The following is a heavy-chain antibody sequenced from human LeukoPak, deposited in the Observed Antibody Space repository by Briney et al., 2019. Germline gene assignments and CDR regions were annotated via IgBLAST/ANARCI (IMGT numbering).Heavy chain of an antibody. D-gene: IGHD3-10*01. V-gene: IGHV4-59*01. J-gene: IGHJ6*04. CDR2: IYYSGGT. CDR1: GGSINNFY. CDR3: ARLARLTLIRGVTGYHSLDV. Sequence: SETLSLTCTVSGGSINNFYWSWIRQPPGGGLEWIGYIYYSGGTNYNPSLKSRVTISVDTSKDQFSLKLSSVTAADTAVYYCARLARLTLIRGVTGYHSLDVWGKGTKVTVSS.